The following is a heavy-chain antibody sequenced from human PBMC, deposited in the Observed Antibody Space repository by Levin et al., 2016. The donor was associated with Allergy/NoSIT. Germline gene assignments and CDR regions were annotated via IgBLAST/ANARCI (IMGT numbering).Heavy chain of an antibody. Sequence: GGSLRLSCAASGFTFSSYGMHWVRQAPGKGLEWVAVIWYDGSNKYYADSVKGRFTISRDNSKNTLYLQMNSLRAEDTAVYYCARGGRCLEWLLGDGSCYFDYWGQGTLVTVSS. V-gene: IGHV3-33*01. CDR2: IWYDGSNK. J-gene: IGHJ4*02. CDR1: GFTFSSYG. D-gene: IGHD3-3*01. CDR3: ARGGRCLEWLLGDGSCYFDY.